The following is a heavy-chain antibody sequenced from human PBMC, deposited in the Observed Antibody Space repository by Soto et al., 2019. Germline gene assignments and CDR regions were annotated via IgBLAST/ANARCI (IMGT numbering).Heavy chain of an antibody. D-gene: IGHD2-21*01. Sequence: SETLSLTCTVSGGSISSYYWSWIRQPPGKGLEWIGYIYYSGSTNYNPSLKSRATISVDTSKNQFSLKLSSVTAADTAVYYCARVELVSIAFDYWGQGTLVTVSS. V-gene: IGHV4-59*01. CDR3: ARVELVSIAFDY. J-gene: IGHJ4*02. CDR1: GGSISSYY. CDR2: IYYSGST.